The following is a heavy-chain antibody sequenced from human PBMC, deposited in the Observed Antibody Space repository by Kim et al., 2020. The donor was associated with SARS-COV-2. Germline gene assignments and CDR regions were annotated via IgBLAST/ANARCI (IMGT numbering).Heavy chain of an antibody. V-gene: IGHV3-7*03. CDR1: GFTFSSYW. CDR2: IREDGSEE. CDR3: ARVDFQRAFDM. J-gene: IGHJ3*02. Sequence: GGSLRLSCAASGFTFSSYWMSWVRQTPGKGLERVADIREDGSEENYVDSVKGRFTISRDNAKSSLFLQMNSLRAEDTAVYYCARVDFQRAFDMWGQGTMVTVSS.